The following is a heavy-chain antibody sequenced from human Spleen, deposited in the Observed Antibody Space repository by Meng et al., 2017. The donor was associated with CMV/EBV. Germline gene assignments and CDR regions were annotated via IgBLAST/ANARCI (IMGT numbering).Heavy chain of an antibody. CDR1: GSTFSNYW. V-gene: IGHV3-74*03. CDR3: FFILHTLATFDN. CDR2: ISGDGTMT. Sequence: GGSLRLSCAGSGSTFSNYWMHWVRQGPGKGLVWVSRISGDGTMTAYADSVQGRFTISRDNAKNTLYLQMNNLRAEDTAVYYCFFILHTLATFDNCGHGTMVTVSS. D-gene: IGHD4-11*01. J-gene: IGHJ3*02.